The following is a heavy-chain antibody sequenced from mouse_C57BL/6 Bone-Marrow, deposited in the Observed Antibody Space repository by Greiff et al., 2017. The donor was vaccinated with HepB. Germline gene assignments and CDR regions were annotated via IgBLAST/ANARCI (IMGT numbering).Heavy chain of an antibody. CDR2: ISDGGSYT. CDR3: ARDPPLAY. V-gene: IGHV5-4*01. Sequence: EVKLVESGGGLVKPGGSLKLSCAASGFTFSSYAMSWVRQTPEKRLEWVATISDGGSYTYYPDNVKGRFTISRDNAKNNRYLQMSHLKSEDTAMYYCARDPPLAYWGQGTLVTVSA. J-gene: IGHJ3*01. CDR1: GFTFSSYA.